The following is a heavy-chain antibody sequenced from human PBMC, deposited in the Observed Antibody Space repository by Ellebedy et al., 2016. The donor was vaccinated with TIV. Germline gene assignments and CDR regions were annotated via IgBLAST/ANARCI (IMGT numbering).Heavy chain of an antibody. Sequence: AASVNVSCKASGYTFSSYGISWVRQAPGQGLEWMGWISAYNGNTNYAPKLQGRVTMTTDTSTSTAYMEMRSLRSDGTAVYYCAGEAGISAAGAGGCMDVWGQGTTVTVSS. CDR1: GYTFSSYG. CDR2: ISAYNGNT. V-gene: IGHV1-18*01. CDR3: AGEAGISAAGAGGCMDV. J-gene: IGHJ6*01. D-gene: IGHD6-13*01.